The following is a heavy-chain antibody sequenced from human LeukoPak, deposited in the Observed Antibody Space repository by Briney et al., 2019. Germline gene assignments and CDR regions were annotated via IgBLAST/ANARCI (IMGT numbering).Heavy chain of an antibody. CDR2: INHSGST. CDR1: GGSLSDDY. CDR3: ARGKKGYYYSYMDV. Sequence: PSETLSLTCAVFGGSLSDDYWNCIRQSPGKGLEWIGEINHSGSTNYNPSLKSRVTISVDTSKNQFSLKLSSVTAGDTAVYYCARGKKGYYYSYMDVWGKGTTVTVSS. J-gene: IGHJ6*03. V-gene: IGHV4-34*01.